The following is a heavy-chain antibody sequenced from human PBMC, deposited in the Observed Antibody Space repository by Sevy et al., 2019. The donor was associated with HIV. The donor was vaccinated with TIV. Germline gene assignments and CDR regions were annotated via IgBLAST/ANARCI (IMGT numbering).Heavy chain of an antibody. V-gene: IGHV3-30*02. Sequence: GGSLRLSCAASGFTLSNYGIHWVRQAPGKGLEWVAFIRYDGSNEYYVDSVKGRFTISRDNSKSTLYLQMNSLSAEDTAVYYCAKDRKVLLVVYAIPFDALDIWGQGTMVTVSS. D-gene: IGHD2-8*02. CDR3: AKDRKVLLVVYAIPFDALDI. CDR1: GFTLSNYG. CDR2: IRYDGSNE. J-gene: IGHJ3*02.